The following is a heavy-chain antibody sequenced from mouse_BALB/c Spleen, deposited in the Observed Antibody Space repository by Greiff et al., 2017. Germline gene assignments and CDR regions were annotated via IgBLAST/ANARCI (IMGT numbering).Heavy chain of an antibody. V-gene: IGHV5-6-5*01. J-gene: IGHJ1*01. CDR2: ISSGGST. CDR1: GFTFSSYA. CDR3: GDMSTTSYFDV. D-gene: IGHD2-4*01. Sequence: EVQRVESGGGLVKPGGSLKLSCAASGFTFSSYAMSWVRQTPEKRLEWVASISSGGSTYYPDSVKGRFTISRDNARNILYLQMSSLRSEDTAMYYCGDMSTTSYFDVWGAGTTVTVSS.